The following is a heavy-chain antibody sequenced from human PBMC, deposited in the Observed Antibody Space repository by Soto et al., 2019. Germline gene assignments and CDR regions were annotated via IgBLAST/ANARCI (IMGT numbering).Heavy chain of an antibody. CDR2: LYHSGDT. V-gene: IGHV4-38-2*01. CDR1: GYSISSGYY. D-gene: IGHD2-2*01. Sequence: SETLSLTCAVSGYSISSGYYWGWIRQPPGKGLEWIGSLYHSGDTYYNPSLKSRVTISVDTSKNQFSLKLSSVTATDTAMYYCAKTFCSSTSCYWADAFDVWGHGTMVTVSS. J-gene: IGHJ3*01. CDR3: AKTFCSSTSCYWADAFDV.